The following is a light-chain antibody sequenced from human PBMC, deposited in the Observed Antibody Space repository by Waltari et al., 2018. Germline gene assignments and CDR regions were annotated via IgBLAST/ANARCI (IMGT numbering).Light chain of an antibody. CDR1: QSICTH. CDR2: SAS. J-gene: IGKJ1*01. Sequence: EIVMTQSPAVLSVSPWQRATLPCRASQSICTHLAWYQQKPGQAPPLLIYSASTRATGIPASFSGSGSGTDFTLTISSLQSEDFAVYYCQQYNNWPGTFGQGTKVEIK. V-gene: IGKV3-15*01. CDR3: QQYNNWPGT.